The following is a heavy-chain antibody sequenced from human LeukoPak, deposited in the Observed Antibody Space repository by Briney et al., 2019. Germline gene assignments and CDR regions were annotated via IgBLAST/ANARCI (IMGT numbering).Heavy chain of an antibody. D-gene: IGHD3-22*01. CDR3: ARTLYYYDSSGYFDY. V-gene: IGHV5-51*01. J-gene: IGHJ4*02. CDR2: IYPGDSDT. CDR1: GYSFTSYW. Sequence: GESLKISCKGSGYSFTSYWIGWVRQMPGKGLEWMGIIYPGDSDTRYRPSFQGQVTISADKSISTAYLQWSSLKASDTAMYYCARTLYYYDSSGYFDYWGQGTLVTVSS.